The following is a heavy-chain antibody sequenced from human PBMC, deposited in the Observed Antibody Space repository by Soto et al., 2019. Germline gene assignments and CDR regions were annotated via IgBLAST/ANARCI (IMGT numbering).Heavy chain of an antibody. CDR1: GYTFTSYA. CDR3: ARPXFSSSYYFDY. J-gene: IGHJ4*02. Sequence: QVQLVQSGAEVKKPGASVKVSCKASGYTFTSYAMHWVRQAPGQRLEWMGWINAGNGNTKYSQKLQGRVTITRDTSASTAYMELXSLXSEDTAVYYCARPXFSSSYYFDYWGQGTLVTVSS. V-gene: IGHV1-3*01. CDR2: INAGNGNT. D-gene: IGHD6-13*01.